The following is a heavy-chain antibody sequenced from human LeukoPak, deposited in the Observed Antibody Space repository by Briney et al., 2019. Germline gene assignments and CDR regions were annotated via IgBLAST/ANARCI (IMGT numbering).Heavy chain of an antibody. CDR1: GYTFTDYY. D-gene: IGHD1-26*01. Sequence: ASVKVSCKASGYTFTDYYMHWVRQAPGQGLEWMGWINPNSGGTNYAQKFQGRVTMTRDTSISTAYMGLSRLRSDDTAVYYCARDRGSLDAFDIWGQGTMVTVSS. V-gene: IGHV1-2*02. CDR2: INPNSGGT. CDR3: ARDRGSLDAFDI. J-gene: IGHJ3*02.